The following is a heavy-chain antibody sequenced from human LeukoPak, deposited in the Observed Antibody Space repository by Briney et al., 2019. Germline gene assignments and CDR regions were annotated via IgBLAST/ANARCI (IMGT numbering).Heavy chain of an antibody. CDR3: ARKLWFGEPCCYDY. J-gene: IGHJ4*02. CDR1: GFTFSNYG. CDR2: ISSST. Sequence: GGTLRLSCAASGFTFSNYGMGWVRQAPGKGLEWVSVISSSTYYADSVKGRFTISRDNAKNSLHLQMNSLRAEDTAVYYCARKLWFGEPCCYDYWGQGTLVTVSS. D-gene: IGHD3-10*01. V-gene: IGHV3-21*01.